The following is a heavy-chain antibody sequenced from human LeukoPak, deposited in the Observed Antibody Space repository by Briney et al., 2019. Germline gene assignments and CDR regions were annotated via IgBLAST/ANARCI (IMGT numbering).Heavy chain of an antibody. CDR1: GGTFSSYA. D-gene: IGHD6-19*01. CDR3: AKDDSGWWSYYFDC. CDR2: IIPIFGTA. V-gene: IGHV1-69*13. Sequence: GASVKVSCKASGGTFSSYAISWVRQAPGQGLEWMGGIIPIFGTANYAQKFQGRVTITADESTSTAYMELSSLRSEDTAVYYCAKDDSGWWSYYFDCWGQGTLVTVSS. J-gene: IGHJ4*02.